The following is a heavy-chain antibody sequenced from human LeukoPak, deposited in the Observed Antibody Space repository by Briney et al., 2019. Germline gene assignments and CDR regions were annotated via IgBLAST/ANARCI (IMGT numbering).Heavy chain of an antibody. J-gene: IGHJ4*02. CDR2: IFYSAST. CDR3: ARGGTMTTVPL. D-gene: IGHD4-17*01. Sequence: SETLSLTCTVSGGSISSYYWSWIRQPPGKGLEWIGYIFYSASTNYNPSLKTRVTISVDTSKNQFSLKLSSVTAADTAVYSCARGGTMTTVPLWGQGTLVTVSS. CDR1: GGSISSYY. V-gene: IGHV4-59*08.